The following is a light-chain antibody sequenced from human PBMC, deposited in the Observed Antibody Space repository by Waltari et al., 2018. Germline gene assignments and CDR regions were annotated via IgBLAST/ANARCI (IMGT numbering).Light chain of an antibody. CDR3: QQYYSYPRT. J-gene: IGKJ1*01. CDR1: QGISSY. V-gene: IGKV1-8*01. Sequence: AIRMTQSPSSLSASTGDRVTITCRASQGISSYLAWYQQKPGKAPKLLIYAGSTLESGVPSRFSGSGAGKDFTLTISCLQSEDFATYYCQQYYSYPRTFGQGTKVEIK. CDR2: AGS.